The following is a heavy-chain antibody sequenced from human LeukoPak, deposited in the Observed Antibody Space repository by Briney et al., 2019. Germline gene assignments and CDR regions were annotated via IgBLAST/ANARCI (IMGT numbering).Heavy chain of an antibody. Sequence: PSETLSLTCTVSGGSISSYHCSWIRQPPGKGLEWIGYMHDSGTTNYNPSLESRVTISVDTSKNQFSLKLNSVTAADTAVYYCATGRDAYKTGYWGQGTLVTVSS. J-gene: IGHJ4*02. CDR2: MHDSGTT. D-gene: IGHD5-24*01. V-gene: IGHV4-59*01. CDR1: GGSISSYH. CDR3: ATGRDAYKTGY.